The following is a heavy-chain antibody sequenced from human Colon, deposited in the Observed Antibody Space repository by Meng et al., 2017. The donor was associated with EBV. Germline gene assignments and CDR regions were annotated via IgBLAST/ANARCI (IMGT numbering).Heavy chain of an antibody. CDR2: INHSGST. Sequence: QVHPKQWGAGLLKPSETLSLTCAVYGGSFSGYYWSWIRQPPEKGLEWIGEINHSGSTNYNPSLKSRVTISVDTSKKQFSLKLSSVTAADTAVYYCARGPGGSYYLYYFDYWGQGTLVTVSS. D-gene: IGHD1-26*01. CDR1: GGSFSGYY. V-gene: IGHV4-34*01. J-gene: IGHJ4*02. CDR3: ARGPGGSYYLYYFDY.